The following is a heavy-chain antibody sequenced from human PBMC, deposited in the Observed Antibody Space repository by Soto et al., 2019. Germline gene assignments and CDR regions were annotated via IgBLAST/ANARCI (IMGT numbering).Heavy chain of an antibody. CDR2: IYYSGST. CDR1: GGSISSGDYY. Sequence: TLSLTCTVSGGSISSGDYYWSWIRQPPGKGLEWIGYIYYSGSTYYNPSLKSRVTISVDTSKNQFSLKLSSVTAADTAVYYCARVQRGSYLPQRNYFDYWGQGTLVTVSS. D-gene: IGHD1-26*01. J-gene: IGHJ4*02. CDR3: ARVQRGSYLPQRNYFDY. V-gene: IGHV4-30-4*01.